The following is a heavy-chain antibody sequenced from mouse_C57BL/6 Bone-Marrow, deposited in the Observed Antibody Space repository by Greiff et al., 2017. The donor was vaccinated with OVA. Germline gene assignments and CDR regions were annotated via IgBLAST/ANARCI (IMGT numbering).Heavy chain of an antibody. J-gene: IGHJ4*01. CDR1: GYTFTSYW. CDR3: AMGIPYYYAMDD. CDR2: IHPSDSDT. Sequence: QVQLQQPGAELVKPGASVKVSCKASGYTFTSYWMHWVKQRPGQGLEWIGRIHPSDSDTNYNQKFKGKAPLTVDKSSSTAYMQLSSLTSEDAAVYYCAMGIPYYYAMDDWGQGTSVTVSS. V-gene: IGHV1-74*01.